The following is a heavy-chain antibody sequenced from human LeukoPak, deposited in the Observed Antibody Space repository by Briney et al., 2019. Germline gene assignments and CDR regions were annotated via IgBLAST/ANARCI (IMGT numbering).Heavy chain of an antibody. D-gene: IGHD4-23*01. CDR2: ISPNGATT. V-gene: IGHV3-64*01. CDR3: ARELYGGYDY. J-gene: IGHJ4*02. Sequence: GGSLRLSCAASGFTFSNYPMHWVRQAPGKGLESVSAISPNGATTYYASSVKGRFTIPRDNSDNTLYLQMGTLRLEDMAVYYCARELYGGYDYWGQGTLVTVSS. CDR1: GFTFSNYP.